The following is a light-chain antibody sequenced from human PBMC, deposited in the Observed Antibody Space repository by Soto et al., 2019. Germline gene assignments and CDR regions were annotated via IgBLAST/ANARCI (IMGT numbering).Light chain of an antibody. V-gene: IGKV3-20*01. CDR2: DAS. Sequence: EIVLTQSPGTLSLSPGERATLSCRASQTVRNNFLAWYQQKPGQAPRLLIHDASRRATGIPDRFSGSGSATDFTLTIARLEPEDFAVYYCQQCSTSPLTFGGGTKVEIK. CDR3: QQCSTSPLT. J-gene: IGKJ4*01. CDR1: QTVRNNF.